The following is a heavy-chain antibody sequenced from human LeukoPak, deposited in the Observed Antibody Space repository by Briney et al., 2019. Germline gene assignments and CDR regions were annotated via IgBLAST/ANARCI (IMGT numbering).Heavy chain of an antibody. CDR1: GYTLTELS. CDR3: ARDQVAIGEYYFDY. CDR2: INAGNGNT. D-gene: IGHD5-12*01. V-gene: IGHV1-3*01. J-gene: IGHJ4*02. Sequence: ASVKVSCKVSGYTLTELSMHWVRQAPGQRLEWMGWINAGNGNTKYSQKFQGRVTITRDTSASTAYMELSSLRSEDTAVYYCARDQVAIGEYYFDYWGQGTLVTVSS.